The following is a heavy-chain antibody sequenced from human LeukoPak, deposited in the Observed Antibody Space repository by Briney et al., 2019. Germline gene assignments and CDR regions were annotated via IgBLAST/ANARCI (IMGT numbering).Heavy chain of an antibody. V-gene: IGHV3-23*01. CDR3: ARDQNWNYAGAFDI. CDR2: ISGSGGST. D-gene: IGHD1-7*01. CDR1: GFTFSSYA. Sequence: PGGSLRLSCAASGFTFSSYAMSWVRQAPGKGLEWVSAISGSGGSTYYADSVKGQFTISRDNSKNTLYMQMNSLRAEDTAVYYCARDQNWNYAGAFDIWGQGTMVTVSS. J-gene: IGHJ3*02.